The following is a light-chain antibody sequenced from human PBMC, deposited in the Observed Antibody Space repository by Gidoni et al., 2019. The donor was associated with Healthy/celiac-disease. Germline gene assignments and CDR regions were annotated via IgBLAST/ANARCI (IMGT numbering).Light chain of an antibody. J-gene: IGLJ1*01. CDR2: GNS. CDR3: QSYDSSLSGSGV. V-gene: IGLV1-40*01. CDR1: SSNNGAGDD. Sequence: QSVLTQPPSVSGAPGHSVTISCTGSSSNNGAGDDVHWYQQHPGTAPKLLIYGNSDRPSGVPDRFSGSKSGTSASLAITGLQAEDEADYYCQSYDSSLSGSGVFGAGTKVTVL.